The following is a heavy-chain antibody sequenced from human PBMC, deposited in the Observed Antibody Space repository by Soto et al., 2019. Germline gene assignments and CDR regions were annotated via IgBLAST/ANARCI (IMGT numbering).Heavy chain of an antibody. CDR1: GGSISSYY. V-gene: IGHV4-59*01. J-gene: IGHJ6*03. CDR2: IYYSGST. Sequence: PSETMSLTCPVSGGSISSYYWSWIRQPPGKGLEWIGYIYYSGSTNYNPSLKSRVTISVDTSKNQFSLKLSSVTAADTAVYYCARDGDYGDYGSYYYYMDVWGKGTTVTVSS. CDR3: ARDGDYGDYGSYYYYMDV. D-gene: IGHD4-17*01.